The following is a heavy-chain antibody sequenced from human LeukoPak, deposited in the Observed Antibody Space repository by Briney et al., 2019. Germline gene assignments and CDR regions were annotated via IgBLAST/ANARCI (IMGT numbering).Heavy chain of an antibody. Sequence: SETLSLTCSVSGGSISSYYWSWIRQPPGKGLEWIGYIHYSGSTNYNPSLKSRVTISVDTSKNQFSLKLSSVTAADTAVYYCARVEEGYGSGRRENYYYYYMDVWGKGTTVTISS. CDR3: ARVEEGYGSGRRENYYYYYMDV. D-gene: IGHD3-10*01. CDR2: IHYSGST. J-gene: IGHJ6*03. CDR1: GGSISSYY. V-gene: IGHV4-59*01.